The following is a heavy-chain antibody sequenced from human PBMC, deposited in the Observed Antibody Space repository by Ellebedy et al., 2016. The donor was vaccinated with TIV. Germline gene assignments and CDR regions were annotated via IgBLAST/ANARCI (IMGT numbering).Heavy chain of an antibody. CDR1: GGSISSGDYY. CDR2: IYYSGST. V-gene: IGHV4-30-4*01. D-gene: IGHD2-8*01. Sequence: SETLSLTCTVSGGSISSGDYYWSWIRQPPGKGLEWIGYIYYSGSTYYNPSLKSRVTISVDTSKNQFSLRLSSVTAADTAVYYCARLDNGRLRYFDLWGHGTPVTVSS. CDR3: ARLDNGRLRYFDL. J-gene: IGHJ4*01.